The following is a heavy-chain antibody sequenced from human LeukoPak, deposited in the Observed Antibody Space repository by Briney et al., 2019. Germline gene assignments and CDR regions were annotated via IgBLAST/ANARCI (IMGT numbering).Heavy chain of an antibody. J-gene: IGHJ4*02. V-gene: IGHV6-1*01. CDR1: GDSVSSNSAA. Sequence: SQTLSLTCAISGDSVSSNSAAWNWIRQSPSRGLEWLGRTYYRSKWYNDYAVSVKSRITINPDTSKNQFSLQLSSVTPEDTAAYYCARGFTSRADRSYDYWGQGTLVTVSS. D-gene: IGHD3-10*01. CDR3: ARGFTSRADRSYDY. CDR2: TYYRSKWYN.